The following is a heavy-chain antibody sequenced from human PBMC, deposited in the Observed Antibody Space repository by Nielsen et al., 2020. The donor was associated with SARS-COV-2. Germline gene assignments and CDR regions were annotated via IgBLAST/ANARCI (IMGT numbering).Heavy chain of an antibody. V-gene: IGHV4-34*01. J-gene: IGHJ4*02. CDR2: INHSGST. CDR1: GGSFSGYY. CDR3: ARLYSGYDWGFDY. D-gene: IGHD5-12*01. Sequence: SETLSLTCAVYGGSFSGYYWTWIRQPPGKGLEWIGEINHSGSTNYNPSLKSRVTISVDTSNNQFSLNLSSVTAADTAVYYCARLYSGYDWGFDYWGQGTLVTVSS.